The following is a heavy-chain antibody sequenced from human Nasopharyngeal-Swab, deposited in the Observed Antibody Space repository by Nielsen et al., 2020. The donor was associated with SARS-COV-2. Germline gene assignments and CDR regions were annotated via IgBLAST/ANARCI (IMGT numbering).Heavy chain of an antibody. CDR2: IYYSGST. D-gene: IGHD3-22*01. CDR1: GGSISSSSYY. J-gene: IGHJ5*02. CDR3: APYYYDSSFYHYWFDP. Sequence: SETLSLTCTVSGGSISSSSYYWGWIRQPPGKGLEWIGSIYYSGSTYYNPSLKSRVTISIDTSKNQFSLKLSSVTAADTAVYYCAPYYYDSSFYHYWFDPWGQGTLVTVSS. V-gene: IGHV4-39*01.